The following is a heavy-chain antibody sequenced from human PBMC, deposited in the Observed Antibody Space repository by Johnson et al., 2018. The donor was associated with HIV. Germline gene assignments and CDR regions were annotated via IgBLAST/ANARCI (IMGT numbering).Heavy chain of an antibody. CDR1: GFTFSTYA. Sequence: VQLVESGGGFVQPGGSLRLSCAASGFTFSTYAMSWVRQAPGKGLEWVSVISASGGSAFYADSVKGRFTISRDNSRNTLFLQMNSLRAEDTAMYFCVRRFYDSSAFDVWGQGTLVTVSS. CDR3: VRRFYDSSAFDV. V-gene: IGHV3-23*04. D-gene: IGHD3-22*01. J-gene: IGHJ3*01. CDR2: ISASGGSA.